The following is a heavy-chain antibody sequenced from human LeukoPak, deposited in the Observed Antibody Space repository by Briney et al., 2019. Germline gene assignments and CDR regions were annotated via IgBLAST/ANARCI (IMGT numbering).Heavy chain of an antibody. J-gene: IGHJ4*02. Sequence: GRSLRLSCAASGFTFSSYGMHWVRQAPGKGLEWVAVISYDGSNKYYADSVKGRFTISGDNSKNTLYLQMNSLRAEDTAVYYCASDYYGSGSYRGRFDYWGQGTLVTVSS. CDR1: GFTFSSYG. CDR2: ISYDGSNK. D-gene: IGHD3-10*01. CDR3: ASDYYGSGSYRGRFDY. V-gene: IGHV3-30*03.